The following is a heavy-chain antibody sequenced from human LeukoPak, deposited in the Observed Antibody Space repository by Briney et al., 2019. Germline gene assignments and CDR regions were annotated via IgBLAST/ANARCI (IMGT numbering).Heavy chain of an antibody. D-gene: IGHD6-13*01. V-gene: IGHV3-30*04. CDR2: ISYDGSNK. Sequence: GRSLRLSCAASGFTFSSYAMHWVRQAPGKGLEWVAVISYDGSNKYYADSVKGRFTISRDNSKNTLYLQMNSLRAEDTAVYYCARDRGSSWYRLDAPDYWGQGTLVTVSS. CDR3: ARDRGSSWYRLDAPDY. J-gene: IGHJ4*02. CDR1: GFTFSSYA.